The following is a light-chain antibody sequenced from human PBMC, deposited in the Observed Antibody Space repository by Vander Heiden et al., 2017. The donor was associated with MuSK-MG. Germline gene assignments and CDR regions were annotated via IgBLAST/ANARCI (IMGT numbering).Light chain of an antibody. Sequence: EIVLTQSPGTLSLSPGERATLSCRASQIFTSNYLAWYQQKPGQAPRLLIYGASSGATGIPDRFSGSGSGTDFTLTISRLEPEDIGVYYCQQEGSSPITFGQGTRLEIK. CDR3: QQEGSSPIT. V-gene: IGKV3-20*01. J-gene: IGKJ5*01. CDR2: GAS. CDR1: QIFTSNY.